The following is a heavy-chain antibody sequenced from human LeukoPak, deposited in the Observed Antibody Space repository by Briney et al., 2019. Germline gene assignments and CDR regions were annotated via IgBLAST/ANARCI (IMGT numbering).Heavy chain of an antibody. CDR2: ISYDGSDK. CDR3: AKGRGGSNPNNWFDP. D-gene: IGHD3-10*01. CDR1: GFTFSSYA. V-gene: IGHV3-30*18. Sequence: TGGSLRLSCAASGFTFSSYAMSWVRQAPGKGLEWVAVISYDGSDKYYADSVKGRFTIARDNSRNTLYVQMNSLRPEDTAVYYCAKGRGGSNPNNWFDPWGQGTLVTVSS. J-gene: IGHJ5*02.